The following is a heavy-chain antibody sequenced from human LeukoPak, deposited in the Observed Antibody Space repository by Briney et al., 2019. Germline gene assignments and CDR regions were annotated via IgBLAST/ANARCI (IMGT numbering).Heavy chain of an antibody. J-gene: IGHJ4*02. CDR1: GFTFSSYS. D-gene: IGHD3-22*01. V-gene: IGHV3-21*01. CDR3: ARGGYDRSGYSFDY. CDR2: ISSSSSDI. Sequence: GGSLRLSCAASGFTFSSYSMNWVRQAPGKGLEWVSSISSSSSDIYYADSVKGRYTISRDNAKNSLYLQMNSLRAEDTAVYYCARGGYDRSGYSFDYGGQGNLVTVSS.